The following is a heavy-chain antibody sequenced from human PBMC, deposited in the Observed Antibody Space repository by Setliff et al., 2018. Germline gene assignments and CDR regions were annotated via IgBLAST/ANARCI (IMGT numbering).Heavy chain of an antibody. CDR1: GGSINNYY. CDR3: AKVTITKVYFYMDV. J-gene: IGHJ6*03. CDR2: IDTSGST. D-gene: IGHD3-10*01. Sequence: SETLSLTCTVSGGSINNYYWSWIRQSPGKGLEWIGYIDTSGSTDYNPSLKSRVTISVDTSKNQLSLKLSSVTAADTAVYYGAKVTITKVYFYMDVWGKGTTVTVSS. V-gene: IGHV4-4*08.